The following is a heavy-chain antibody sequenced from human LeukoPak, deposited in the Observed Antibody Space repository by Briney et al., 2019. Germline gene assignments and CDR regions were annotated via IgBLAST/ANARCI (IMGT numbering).Heavy chain of an antibody. J-gene: IGHJ4*02. CDR2: THYRSQWFN. Sequence: SQTLSLTCAISGDSVSSNSAAWNWIRRSPSRGLEWLGRTHYRSQWFNDYAVSVKSRITISSDTPKNQFSLQLNSVTPEDTAVYYCARTGTIAFFYFDCWGQGTLVPVSS. V-gene: IGHV6-1*01. D-gene: IGHD1-1*01. CDR3: ARTGTIAFFYFDC. CDR1: GDSVSSNSAA.